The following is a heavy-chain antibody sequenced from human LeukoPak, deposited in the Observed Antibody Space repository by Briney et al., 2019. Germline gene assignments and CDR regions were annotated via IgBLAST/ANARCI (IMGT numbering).Heavy chain of an antibody. CDR1: GFTFSSYM. CDR2: INSNSRTI. D-gene: IGHD3-22*01. Sequence: PGGSLRLSCAASGFTFSSYMMNWVRRAPGKGLEWVSYINSNSRTIYYADSVKGRFTVSRDNAKNSLYLQMNSLRAEDTAVYYCAKSTTTSGYTIGDFDSWGQGTLVTVSS. CDR3: AKSTTTSGYTIGDFDS. V-gene: IGHV3-48*01. J-gene: IGHJ4*02.